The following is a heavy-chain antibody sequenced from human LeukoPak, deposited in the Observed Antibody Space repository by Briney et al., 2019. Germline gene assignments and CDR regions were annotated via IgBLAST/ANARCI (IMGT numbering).Heavy chain of an antibody. CDR1: GFTFSSYA. CDR2: ISGSGGST. CDR3: ARDIFGGSSVGVTKTLVPSRVGYYYGMDV. V-gene: IGHV3-23*01. D-gene: IGHD2-21*02. J-gene: IGHJ6*02. Sequence: PGGSLRLSCAASGFTFSSYAMSWVRQAPGRGVEGVSAISGSGGSTYYADPVKGRFTISRDNSKNTLYLRMDSLRAEDTAVYYCARDIFGGSSVGVTKTLVPSRVGYYYGMDVWGQGTTVTVSS.